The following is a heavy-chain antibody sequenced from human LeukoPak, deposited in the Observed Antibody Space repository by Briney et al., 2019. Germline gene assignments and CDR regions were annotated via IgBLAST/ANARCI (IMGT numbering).Heavy chain of an antibody. CDR3: ARDRPNIYGDYFDS. CDR1: GYTFTGYY. CDR2: INPNSGGT. J-gene: IGHJ4*02. V-gene: IGHV1-2*02. D-gene: IGHD4-17*01. Sequence: GASVKVSCKASGYTFTGYYMHWVRQAPGQGLEWMGWINPNSGGTNYAQKFQGRVTMTRDTSISTAYMELSRLRSDDTAVYYCARDRPNIYGDYFDSWGQGTLVTVSS.